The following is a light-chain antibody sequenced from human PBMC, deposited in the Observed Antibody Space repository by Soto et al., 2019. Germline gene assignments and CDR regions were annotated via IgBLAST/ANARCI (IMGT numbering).Light chain of an antibody. Sequence: DIQMTQSPSTLSASVGDRVTITCRASQSISGWLAWYQQKPGKAPKLLIYKASSLESGVPSRFSGSGSGTECTLTISSLQPDDFATYYCQQYNSYSTWTFGQGTKVEIK. V-gene: IGKV1-5*03. CDR2: KAS. CDR3: QQYNSYSTWT. CDR1: QSISGW. J-gene: IGKJ1*01.